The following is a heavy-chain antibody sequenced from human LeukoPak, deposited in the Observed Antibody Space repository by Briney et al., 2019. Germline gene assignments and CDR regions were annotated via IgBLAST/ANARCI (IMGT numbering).Heavy chain of an antibody. CDR3: ARGVAAAGTAFDY. CDR2: IYYSGSS. D-gene: IGHD6-13*01. CDR1: GGSISHYY. J-gene: IGHJ4*02. Sequence: PSETLSLTCTVSGGSISHYYWSWIRQPPGKGLEWISYIYYSGSSYYNPSLKSRVTTSVDTSKNQFSLKLSSLTAADTAVYYCARGVAAAGTAFDYWGQGTLVTVSS. V-gene: IGHV4-59*01.